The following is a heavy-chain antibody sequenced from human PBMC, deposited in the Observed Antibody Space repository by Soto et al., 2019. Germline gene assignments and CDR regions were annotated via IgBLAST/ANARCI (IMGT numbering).Heavy chain of an antibody. CDR1: GGSISSGDYY. V-gene: IGHV4-30-4*01. CDR2: IYYSGST. Sequence: PSETLSLTCTVSGGSISSGDYYWSWIRQPPGKGLEWIGYIYYSGSTYYNPSLKSRVTISVDTSKNQFSLKLSSVTAADTAVYYCARDHYVYDILTGYGYYYGMDVWGQGITVTVSS. D-gene: IGHD3-9*01. J-gene: IGHJ6*02. CDR3: ARDHYVYDILTGYGYYYGMDV.